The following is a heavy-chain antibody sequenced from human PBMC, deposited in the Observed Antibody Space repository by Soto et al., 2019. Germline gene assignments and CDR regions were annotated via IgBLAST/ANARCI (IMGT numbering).Heavy chain of an antibody. Sequence: PGGSLRLSCTASGFTFSSYAMYWVRQAPGQGLQWVSAISGSGGGTYYADSVKGRFTISRDNSKNTLYLQMNSLRAEDTAVYYCAKEGPARWAMVRGKDFAIWGQGTMVTVSS. CDR2: ISGSGGGT. V-gene: IGHV3-23*01. CDR3: AKEGPARWAMVRGKDFAI. J-gene: IGHJ3*02. D-gene: IGHD3-10*01. CDR1: GFTFSSYA.